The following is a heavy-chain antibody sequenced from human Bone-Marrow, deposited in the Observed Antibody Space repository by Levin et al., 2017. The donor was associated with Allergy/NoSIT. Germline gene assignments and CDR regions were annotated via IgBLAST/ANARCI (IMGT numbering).Heavy chain of an antibody. J-gene: IGHJ2*01. Sequence: ASVKVSCKASGFAFTDYYMHWVRQAPGQGLEWLGWINPNNGATKFALKFQDRVTMTMDTSISTAYMEFRRLRSDDTAVFYCARDPAVTRDGYSDLWGRGTLVSVSS. CDR2: INPNNGAT. CDR1: GFAFTDYY. CDR3: ARDPAVTRDGYSDL. V-gene: IGHV1-2*02. D-gene: IGHD4-17*01.